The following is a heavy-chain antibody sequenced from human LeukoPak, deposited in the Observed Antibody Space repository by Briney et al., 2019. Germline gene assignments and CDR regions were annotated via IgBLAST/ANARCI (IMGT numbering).Heavy chain of an antibody. CDR1: GFTFSSYS. J-gene: IGHJ4*02. V-gene: IGHV3-21*01. CDR2: ISSSSSYI. CDR3: ATENGVTMVRGVIKPFDY. D-gene: IGHD3-10*01. Sequence: GGSLRLSCAASGFTFSSYSMNWVRQAPGKGLEWVSSISSSSSYIYHADSVKGRFTISRDNAKNSLYLQMNSLRAEDTAVYYCATENGVTMVRGVIKPFDYWGQGTLVTVSS.